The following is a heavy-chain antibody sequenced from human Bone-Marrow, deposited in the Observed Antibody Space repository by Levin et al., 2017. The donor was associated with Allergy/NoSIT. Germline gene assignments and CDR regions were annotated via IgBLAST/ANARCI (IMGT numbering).Heavy chain of an antibody. Sequence: GESLKISCKATGYSFSRYDINWVRQATGQGPEWMGWLNPNSGNTVLAQKFQGRVTLTRNTSISTAYLELSSLRDDDTALYYCARGLLLYPHAFDVWGQGTVVTVSS. CDR1: GYSFSRYD. V-gene: IGHV1-8*01. CDR3: ARGLLLYPHAFDV. J-gene: IGHJ3*01. D-gene: IGHD2-2*02. CDR2: LNPNSGNT.